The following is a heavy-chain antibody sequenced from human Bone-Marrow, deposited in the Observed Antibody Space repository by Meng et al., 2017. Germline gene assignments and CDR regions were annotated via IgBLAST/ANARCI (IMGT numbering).Heavy chain of an antibody. D-gene: IGHD3-10*01. CDR1: GFTVSSNY. V-gene: IGHV3-66*02. CDR3: ASESSGGYFDY. Sequence: GESLKISCAATGFTVSSNYMSWVRQAPGKGLEWVSVIYSGGSTYYADSVKGRFTISRDNSKNTLYLQMNSLRAEDAAVYYCASESSGGYFDYWGQGTLVTVSS. J-gene: IGHJ4*02. CDR2: IYSGGST.